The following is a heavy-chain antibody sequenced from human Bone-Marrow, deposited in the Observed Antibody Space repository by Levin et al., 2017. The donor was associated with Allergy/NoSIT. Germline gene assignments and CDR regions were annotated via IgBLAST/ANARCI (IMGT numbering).Heavy chain of an antibody. CDR2: ISGTGTTT. CDR3: AKDSDRAATYYDDSTGFPFDD. J-gene: IGHJ4*02. Sequence: GESLKISCSASGFNFNRYAMSWVRQAPGKGLEWISGISGTGTTTSYADSVKGRFTVSRDNSKNTLYLQMNSLRAEDTALYYCAKDSDRAATYYDDSTGFPFDDWGQGTLVTVSA. D-gene: IGHD3-22*01. V-gene: IGHV3-23*01. CDR1: GFNFNRYA.